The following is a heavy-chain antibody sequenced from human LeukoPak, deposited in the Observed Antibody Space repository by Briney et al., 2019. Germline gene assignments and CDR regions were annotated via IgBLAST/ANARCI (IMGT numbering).Heavy chain of an antibody. V-gene: IGHV1-18*01. CDR1: GYTFTSYA. J-gene: IGHJ4*02. Sequence: ASVKVSCKASGYTFTSYAINWVRQAPGQGLEWMGWISPYNGNTNYAQNLQDRVTMTTDTSTSTAYMELSGLRSDDTAVYYCARGAQQLLLDFDNWGQGTLVTVSS. CDR2: ISPYNGNT. CDR3: ARGAQQLLLDFDN. D-gene: IGHD6-19*01.